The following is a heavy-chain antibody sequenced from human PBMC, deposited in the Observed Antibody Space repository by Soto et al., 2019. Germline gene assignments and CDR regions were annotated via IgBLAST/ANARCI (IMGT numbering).Heavy chain of an antibody. J-gene: IGHJ6*02. V-gene: IGHV3-33*01. CDR2: IWYDGSNK. CDR1: GFTFSSYG. CDR3: ARVGSSSWYESYYYGMDV. D-gene: IGHD6-13*01. Sequence: GGSLRLSCAASGFTFSSYGMHWVRQAPGKGLEWVAVIWYDGSNKYYADSVKGRFTISRGNSKNTLYLQMNSLRAEDTAVYYCARVGSSSWYESYYYGMDVWGQGTAVTVSS.